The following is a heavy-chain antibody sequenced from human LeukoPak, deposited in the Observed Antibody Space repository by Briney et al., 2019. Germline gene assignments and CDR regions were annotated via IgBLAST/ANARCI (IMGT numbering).Heavy chain of an antibody. Sequence: SETLSLTCTVSGGSISSYYWSWIRQPPGKGLEWVGYIYYSGSTNYNPSLKSRVTISVDTSKNQFSLKLSSVTAADTAVYYCARGAAGYQDYWGQGTLVTVSS. CDR2: IYYSGST. CDR1: GGSISSYY. V-gene: IGHV4-59*12. D-gene: IGHD3-9*01. J-gene: IGHJ4*02. CDR3: ARGAAGYQDY.